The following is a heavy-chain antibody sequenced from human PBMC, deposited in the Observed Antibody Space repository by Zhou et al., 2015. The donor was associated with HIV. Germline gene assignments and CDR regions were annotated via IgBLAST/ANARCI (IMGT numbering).Heavy chain of an antibody. J-gene: IGHJ3*02. Sequence: QVQLVQSGAEVRKSGSSVQVSCKASGGTFSNFAIHWVRQAPGQGLEWMGGVIPLFGTVTYARKFQGRVTMTADKSTSTAYMDLSSLKSDDTAVYYCAKLLGESSVNSDGFDIWGQGTMVTVSS. CDR1: GGTFSNFA. CDR2: VIPLFGTV. CDR3: AKLLGESSVNSDGFDI. V-gene: IGHV1-69*06. D-gene: IGHD3-22*01.